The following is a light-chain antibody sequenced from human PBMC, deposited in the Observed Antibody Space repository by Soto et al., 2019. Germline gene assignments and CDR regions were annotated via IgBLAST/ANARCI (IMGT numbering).Light chain of an antibody. V-gene: IGLV2-14*03. CDR2: DVS. CDR3: SSYTTSNTRQIV. Sequence: QSVLTQPASVSGSPGQSITISCTATSGDVGGYNYVSWYQHHPGKAPKLMIYDVSNRPSGVSNRFSGSKSGNTASLTISGLQPEDEADYYCSSYTTSNTRQIVFGTGTKVTVL. J-gene: IGLJ1*01. CDR1: SGDVGGYNY.